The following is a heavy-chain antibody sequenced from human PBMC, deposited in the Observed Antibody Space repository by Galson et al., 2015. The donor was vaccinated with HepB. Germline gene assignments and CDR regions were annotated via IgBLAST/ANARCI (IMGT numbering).Heavy chain of an antibody. CDR1: GYTFTSYY. CDR3: ASGGGSYGYDRNYYYGMDV. J-gene: IGHJ6*02. V-gene: IGHV1-46*01. CDR2: INPSGGST. Sequence: SVKVSCKASGYTFTSYYMHWVRQAPGQGLEWMGMINPSGGSTSYAQKFQGRVTMTRDTSTSTVYMELSSLRSEDTAVYYCASGGGSYGYDRNYYYGMDVWGQGTMVTVSS. D-gene: IGHD5-18*01.